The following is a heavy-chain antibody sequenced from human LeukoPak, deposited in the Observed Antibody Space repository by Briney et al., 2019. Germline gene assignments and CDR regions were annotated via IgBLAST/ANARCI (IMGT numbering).Heavy chain of an antibody. CDR1: GFTFSSYA. CDR2: IGGSGDGT. D-gene: IGHD2-15*01. CDR3: ARYCSGGSCSTSYYYYGLDV. Sequence: GGSLRLSCAASGFTFSSYAMSWVRLAPGKGLEWVSAIGGSGDGTYYADSVKGRFTISRDNSKNTLRLQMNSLRAGDTAVYYCARYCSGGSCSTSYYYYGLDVWGQGTTVTVSS. V-gene: IGHV3-23*01. J-gene: IGHJ6*02.